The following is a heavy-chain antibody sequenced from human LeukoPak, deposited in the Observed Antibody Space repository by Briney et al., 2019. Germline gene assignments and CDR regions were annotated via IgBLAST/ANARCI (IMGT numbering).Heavy chain of an antibody. J-gene: IGHJ6*03. Sequence: GSSVKVSCKASGGTFSSYAISWVRQAPGQGLEWMGGIIPIFGTANYAQKFQGRVTVTADKSSTTVYMELSSLRSEDTAVYYCAREGGVHSYGYGGTDYYYYMDVWGKGTTVTVSS. CDR1: GGTFSSYA. CDR3: AREGGVHSYGYGGTDYYYYMDV. V-gene: IGHV1-69*06. D-gene: IGHD5-18*01. CDR2: IIPIFGTA.